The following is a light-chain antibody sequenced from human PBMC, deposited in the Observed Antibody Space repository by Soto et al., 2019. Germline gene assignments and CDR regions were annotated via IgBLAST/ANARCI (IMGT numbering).Light chain of an antibody. Sequence: QSVLTQPPSASGSPGQSVTISCTGTSSDVGAYKYVSWYQQYPGKAPKLMIYDVGYRPSGVSNRFSGSKSGNTASLTISGLQAEDEADYYCSSYTSSSPYVFGTGTQLTVL. J-gene: IGLJ1*01. CDR1: SSDVGAYKY. CDR3: SSYTSSSPYV. CDR2: DVG. V-gene: IGLV2-14*01.